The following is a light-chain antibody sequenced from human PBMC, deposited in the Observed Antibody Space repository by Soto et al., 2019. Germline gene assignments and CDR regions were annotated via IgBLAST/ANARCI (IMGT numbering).Light chain of an antibody. CDR2: GSS. V-gene: IGKV3-20*01. CDR1: QRVSTIY. J-gene: IGKJ2*01. Sequence: EIVLTQSPDTLSLSPGERATLSCRASQRVSTIYLAWYLQKPGQAPRLLIYGSSSRATGIPDRFSGSGSGTDFTLTINSLEPEDFAVYYCQQYDTSPYTFGQGTKV. CDR3: QQYDTSPYT.